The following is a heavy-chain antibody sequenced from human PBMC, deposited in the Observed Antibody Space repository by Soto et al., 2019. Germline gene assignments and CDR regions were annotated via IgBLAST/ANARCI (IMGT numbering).Heavy chain of an antibody. CDR3: AKDSGYDSTD. J-gene: IGHJ4*02. CDR1: GLTFSTYG. D-gene: IGHD3-22*01. V-gene: IGHV3-23*01. Sequence: EVQLLESGGGLVQPGGSLRLSCAASGLTFSTYGMSWVRQAPGKGLEWISGLSASGGSTYADSVKGRFTISRDNSKNTLYLQMNSLRVEDTAIYYCAKDSGYDSTDWGQGTLVTVSS. CDR2: LSASGGST.